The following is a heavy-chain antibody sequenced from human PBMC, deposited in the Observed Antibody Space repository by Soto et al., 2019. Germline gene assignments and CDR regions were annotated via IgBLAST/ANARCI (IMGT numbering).Heavy chain of an antibody. CDR2: IYSTGTT. CDR3: ARGGGYDSFDF. J-gene: IGHJ4*02. D-gene: IGHD2-15*01. Sequence: SETLSLTCKVSGTSVRHFYWSWIRQSAGKGLEWIGRIYSTGTTNFNPSLKSRLTMSMDMSKNQVSLNLTSVTAADKAVYYCARGGGYDSFDFWGQGIQVTVSS. V-gene: IGHV4-4*07. CDR1: GTSVRHFY.